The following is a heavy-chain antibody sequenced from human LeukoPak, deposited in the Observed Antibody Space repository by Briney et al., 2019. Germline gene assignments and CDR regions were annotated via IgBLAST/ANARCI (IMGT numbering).Heavy chain of an antibody. CDR3: ARVLAAAAHFDY. J-gene: IGHJ4*02. Sequence: SETLSLTCTVSGGSISTYYWGWIRQPPGKGLEWIGSLSYSGSTYYNPSLKSRVTISVDTSKNQFSLKVSSVTAADTAVYYCARVLAAAAHFDYWGQGTLVTVSS. D-gene: IGHD6-13*01. CDR2: LSYSGST. V-gene: IGHV4-39*01. CDR1: GGSISTYY.